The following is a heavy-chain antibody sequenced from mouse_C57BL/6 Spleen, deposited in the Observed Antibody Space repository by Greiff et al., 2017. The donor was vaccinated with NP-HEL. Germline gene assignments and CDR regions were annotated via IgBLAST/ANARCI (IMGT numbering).Heavy chain of an antibody. J-gene: IGHJ3*01. CDR3: ARDYYSNPFAY. D-gene: IGHD2-5*01. Sequence: QVHVKQSGPELVKPGASVKISCKASGYAFSSSWMNWVKQRPGKGLEWIGRIYPGDGDTNYNGKFKGKATLTADKSSSTAYMQLSSLTSEDSAVYFCARDYYSNPFAYWGQGTLVTVSA. CDR2: IYPGDGDT. V-gene: IGHV1-82*01. CDR1: GYAFSSSW.